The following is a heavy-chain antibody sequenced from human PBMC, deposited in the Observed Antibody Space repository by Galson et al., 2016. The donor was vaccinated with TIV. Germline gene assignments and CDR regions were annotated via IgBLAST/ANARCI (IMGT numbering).Heavy chain of an antibody. D-gene: IGHD2-2*03. Sequence: SLRLSCAGAGFIFEDYAMNWVRQVPGKGLEWVSYINWNSDTIRYAESVKGRFTISRDNAENSLYLQMDSLRPEDTAFYFCARDRGLSGYYFDYWGQGTLVTVSS. V-gene: IGHV3-9*01. J-gene: IGHJ4*02. CDR3: ARDRGLSGYYFDY. CDR2: INWNSDTI. CDR1: GFIFEDYA.